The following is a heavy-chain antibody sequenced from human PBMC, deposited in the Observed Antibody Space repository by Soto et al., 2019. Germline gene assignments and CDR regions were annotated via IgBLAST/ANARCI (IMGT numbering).Heavy chain of an antibody. J-gene: IGHJ4*02. Sequence: SETLSLTCAVGGGSFSGYYWSWIRQPPGKGLEWIGYIYYSGSTNYNPSLKSRVTISVDTSKNQFSLKLSSVTAADTAVYYCASSYGSALDSSGQGTLVTVPS. CDR1: GGSFSGYY. D-gene: IGHD1-26*01. CDR3: ASSYGSALDS. V-gene: IGHV4-59*08. CDR2: IYYSGST.